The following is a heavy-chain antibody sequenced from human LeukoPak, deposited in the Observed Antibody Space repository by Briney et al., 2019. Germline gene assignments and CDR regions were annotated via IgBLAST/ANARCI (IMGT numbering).Heavy chain of an antibody. CDR1: GYTFTSCG. J-gene: IGHJ4*02. Sequence: ASVKVSCKASGYTFTSCGISWVRQAPGQGLDGMGWISAYNGNTNYAQKLQGRVTMTTDTSTSTAYLELRSLRSDDTAVYYCARDGKRWLQQIDYWGQGTLVTVSS. CDR2: ISAYNGNT. D-gene: IGHD5-24*01. V-gene: IGHV1-18*01. CDR3: ARDGKRWLQQIDY.